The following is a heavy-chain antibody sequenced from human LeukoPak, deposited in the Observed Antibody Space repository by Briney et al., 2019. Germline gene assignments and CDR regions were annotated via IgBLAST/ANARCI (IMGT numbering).Heavy chain of an antibody. J-gene: IGHJ4*02. CDR2: INPSGDST. CDR3: ARDRMDTAMGSYLDN. CDR1: GYLFKYNY. D-gene: IGHD5-18*01. V-gene: IGHV1-46*02. Sequence: ASVKVSCKASGYLFKYNYIHWVRQAPGQGLEWMGMINPSGDSTTYAQQLQGRLTMSSDTSTRTVYVELSSLRSEDTAVYFCARDRMDTAMGSYLDNWGQGTLVTISS.